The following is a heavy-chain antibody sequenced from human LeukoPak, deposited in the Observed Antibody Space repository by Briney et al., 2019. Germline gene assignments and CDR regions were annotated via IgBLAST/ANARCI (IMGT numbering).Heavy chain of an antibody. D-gene: IGHD6-25*01. CDR3: ATELAAPGTFDP. Sequence: GKSLRLSCAASGFTFLSYPMYWVRQAPGKGLEWVALISHDGNAKEYADTVKGRFTISRDNSKDTFYLQLTGLRAEDTAIYYCATELAAPGTFDPWGQGTLVTVSS. J-gene: IGHJ5*02. CDR1: GFTFLSYP. V-gene: IGHV3-30*14. CDR2: ISHDGNAK.